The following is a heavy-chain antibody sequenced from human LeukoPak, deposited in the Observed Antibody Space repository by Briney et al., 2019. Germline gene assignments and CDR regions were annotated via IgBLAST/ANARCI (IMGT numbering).Heavy chain of an antibody. Sequence: SVKVSCKASGSTFSSYAISWVRQAPGQGLEWMGGIIPIFATANYAQKFQGRVTITADESTSTAYMELSSLRSEDTAVYYCARGPITTRSHFDYWGQGTLVTVSS. CDR1: GSTFSSYA. J-gene: IGHJ4*02. CDR2: IIPIFATA. CDR3: ARGPITTRSHFDY. V-gene: IGHV1-69*01. D-gene: IGHD3-22*01.